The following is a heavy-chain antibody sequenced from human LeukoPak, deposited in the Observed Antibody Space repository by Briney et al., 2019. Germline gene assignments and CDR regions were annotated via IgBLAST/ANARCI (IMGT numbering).Heavy chain of an antibody. J-gene: IGHJ4*02. CDR1: GGSISSSSYY. D-gene: IGHD6-13*01. V-gene: IGHV4-39*01. CDR3: ARHAGSVAADIIFDY. Sequence: SETLSLTCTVSGGSISSSSYYWGWIRQPPGKGLEWIGSIYYSGSTYYNPSLKSRATISVDTSKNQFSLKLSSVTAADTAVYYCARHAGSVAADIIFDYWGQGTLVTVSS. CDR2: IYYSGST.